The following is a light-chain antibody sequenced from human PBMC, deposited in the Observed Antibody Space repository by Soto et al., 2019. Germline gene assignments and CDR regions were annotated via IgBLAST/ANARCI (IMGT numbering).Light chain of an antibody. V-gene: IGLV2-8*01. CDR2: EVN. CDR3: TSYAGGNNV. J-gene: IGLJ1*01. CDR1: SSDVGGYNF. Sequence: QSALTQPPSASGSPGQSVTISCTGTSSDVGGYNFVSWYQQYPGKVPKLMVYEVNTRPSGVPDRFSGSKSGNTASLTVAGLQAEDEADDYCTSYAGGNNVFGTGTKVTVL.